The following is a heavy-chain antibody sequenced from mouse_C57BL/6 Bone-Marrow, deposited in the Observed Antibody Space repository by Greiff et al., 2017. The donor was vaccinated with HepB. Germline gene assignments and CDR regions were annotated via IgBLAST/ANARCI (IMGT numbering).Heavy chain of an antibody. D-gene: IGHD1-1*01. J-gene: IGHJ3*01. CDR1: GYTFTSYG. CDR3: ASRGLYYPQWGFAY. CDR2: IYPRSGNT. V-gene: IGHV1-81*01. Sequence: QVQLKQSGAELARPGASVKLSCKASGYTFTSYGISWVKQSTGQGLEWIGEIYPRSGNTYYNEKFKGKATLTADKSSSTAYMELRSLTSEDSAVYFCASRGLYYPQWGFAYWGQGTLVTVSA.